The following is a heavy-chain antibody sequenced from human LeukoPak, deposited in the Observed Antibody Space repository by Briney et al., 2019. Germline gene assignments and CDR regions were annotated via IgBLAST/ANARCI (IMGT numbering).Heavy chain of an antibody. Sequence: PSGTLSLTCAVSGGSISSSNWWSWVRQPPGKGLEWIGEIYHSGSTNYNPSLKSRVTISVDKSKNQFSLKLSSVTAADTAVYYCAGVPYYGSESYYNRNWFDPWGQGTLVTVSS. CDR3: AGVPYYGSESYYNRNWFDP. V-gene: IGHV4-4*02. CDR2: IYHSGST. CDR1: GGSISSSNW. D-gene: IGHD3-10*01. J-gene: IGHJ5*02.